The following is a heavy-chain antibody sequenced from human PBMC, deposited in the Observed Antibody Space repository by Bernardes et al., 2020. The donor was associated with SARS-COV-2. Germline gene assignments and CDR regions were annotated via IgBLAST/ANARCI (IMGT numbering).Heavy chain of an antibody. V-gene: IGHV3-66*02. CDR2: IYRDGPT. J-gene: IGHJ2*01. D-gene: IGHD3-3*01. CDR3: ARGEAVTILGVPIRGRWYFDI. Sequence: VESLFLSCAASGFIVSNTYMTWVRQAPGTGLAWVSVIYRDGPTFYTDSVKGRFTISRDNSKNTLYLQMNSLRVEDAAVYYCARGEAVTILGVPIRGRWYFDIWGRGTQVSVSS. CDR1: GFIVSNTY.